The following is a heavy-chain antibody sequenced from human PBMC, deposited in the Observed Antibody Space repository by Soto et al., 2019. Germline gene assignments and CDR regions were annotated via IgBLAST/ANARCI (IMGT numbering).Heavy chain of an antibody. D-gene: IGHD3-22*01. V-gene: IGHV4-39*01. J-gene: IGHJ5*02. CDR2: IYYSGST. Sequence: SETLSLTCIVSRGSISSYYWGWIRQPPGKGLEWIGSIYYSGSTYYNPSLKSRVTISVDTSKNQFSLKLSSVTAADTAVYYCARHESGYYYDSSGYPNWFDPWGQGTLVTVSS. CDR3: ARHESGYYYDSSGYPNWFDP. CDR1: RGSISSYY.